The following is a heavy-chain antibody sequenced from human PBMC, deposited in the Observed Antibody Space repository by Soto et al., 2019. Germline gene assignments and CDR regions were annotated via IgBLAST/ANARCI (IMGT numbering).Heavy chain of an antibody. Sequence: EVQLVESGGGLVKPGGSLRLSCAASGFTFSSYSMNWVRQAPGKGLEWVSSISSSSSYIYYADSVKGRFTISRDNAKNSLYLQMNSLRAEDTAVYYCAGHGPKDTIDYWGQGTLVTVSS. J-gene: IGHJ4*02. CDR2: ISSSSSYI. CDR3: AGHGPKDTIDY. V-gene: IGHV3-21*01. CDR1: GFTFSSYS. D-gene: IGHD2-2*01.